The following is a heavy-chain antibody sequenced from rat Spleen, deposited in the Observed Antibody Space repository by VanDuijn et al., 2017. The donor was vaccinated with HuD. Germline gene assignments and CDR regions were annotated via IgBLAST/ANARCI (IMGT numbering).Heavy chain of an antibody. V-gene: IGHV5-29*01. CDR2: ISYDGSST. CDR3: ARQPYTTDYYYGYWYFDF. CDR1: GFTFSDYY. J-gene: IGHJ1*01. D-gene: IGHD1-6*01. Sequence: EVQLVESDGGLVQPGRSLKLSCAASGFTFSDYYMAWVRQAPTKGLEWVATISYDGSSTYYRDSVKGRFTISRDNAKSTLYLQMDSLRSEDTATYYGARQPYTTDYYYGYWYFDFWGPGTMVTVSS.